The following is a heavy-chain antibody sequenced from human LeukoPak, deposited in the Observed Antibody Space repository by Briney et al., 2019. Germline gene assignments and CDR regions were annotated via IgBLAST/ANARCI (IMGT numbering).Heavy chain of an antibody. Sequence: SETLSLTCTVSGGSISSYYWSWIQQPPGKGLEWIGYIYYSGSTNYNPSLKSRVTISVDTSKNQFSLKLSSVTAADTAVYYCARVPRPSYYYGSGSYYKVLVYFDYWGQGTLVTVSS. D-gene: IGHD3-10*01. J-gene: IGHJ4*02. CDR3: ARVPRPSYYYGSGSYYKVLVYFDY. CDR1: GGSISSYY. CDR2: IYYSGST. V-gene: IGHV4-59*01.